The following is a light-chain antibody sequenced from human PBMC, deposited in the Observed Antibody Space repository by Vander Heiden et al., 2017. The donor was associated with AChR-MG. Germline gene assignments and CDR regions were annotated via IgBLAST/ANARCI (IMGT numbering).Light chain of an antibody. CDR3: QSYDSTVV. CDR2: GNS. Sequence: QSVLTQPPSMSGAPGQRVTISRTGSSSNMGAGYDVHWDEQRPGTAPKLLIYGNSNRPAGVPDRFSGSKSGTAAALAISGLQAEDEADYYCQSYDSTVVFGGGTKLTVL. CDR1: SSNMGAGYD. V-gene: IGLV1-40*01. J-gene: IGLJ2*01.